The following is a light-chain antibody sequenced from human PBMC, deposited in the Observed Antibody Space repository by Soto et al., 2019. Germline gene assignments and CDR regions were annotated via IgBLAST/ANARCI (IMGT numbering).Light chain of an antibody. Sequence: DIPMTQSPSSPSASVGDRVTITCRASQSISSYLNWYQQKPGKAPKLLIYAASSLQSGVPSRFSGSGSGTDFTLTISSLQPEDFATYYCQQSFSTPWTFGQGTKVEIK. CDR3: QQSFSTPWT. V-gene: IGKV1-39*01. CDR2: AAS. CDR1: QSISSY. J-gene: IGKJ1*01.